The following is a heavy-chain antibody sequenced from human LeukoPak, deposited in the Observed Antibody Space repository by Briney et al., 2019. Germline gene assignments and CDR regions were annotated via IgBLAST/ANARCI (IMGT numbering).Heavy chain of an antibody. CDR3: AREGLLLERAFDI. D-gene: IGHD1-26*01. J-gene: IGHJ3*02. CDR2: INAGNGNT. CDR1: GYTFTAYA. V-gene: IGHV1-3*01. Sequence: ASVKASCKASGYTFTAYAMHSVRQAPGQRLEWMGWINAGNGNTKYSQKFQGRVTITRDTSASTAYMELSSLRSEDAAVYYCAREGLLLERAFDIWGQGTMVTVSS.